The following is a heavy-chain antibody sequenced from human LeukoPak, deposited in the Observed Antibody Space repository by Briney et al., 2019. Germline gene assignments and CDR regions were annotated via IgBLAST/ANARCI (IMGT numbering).Heavy chain of an antibody. D-gene: IGHD1/OR15-1a*01. CDR3: AKGGFYGTNPIDY. J-gene: IGHJ4*02. V-gene: IGHV3-43D*03. Sequence: GGSLRLSCTASGFTFDDYAMRWVRHAPGKGLEWVSLISWDGGSTYYADSVKGRFTISRDNSKNSLYLQMNSLRAEDTALYYCAKGGFYGTNPIDYWGQGTLVTVSS. CDR1: GFTFDDYA. CDR2: ISWDGGST.